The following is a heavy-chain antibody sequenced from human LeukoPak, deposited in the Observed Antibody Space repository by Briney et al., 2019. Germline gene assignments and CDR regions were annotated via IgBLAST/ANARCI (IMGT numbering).Heavy chain of an antibody. CDR1: GFTFTSSA. D-gene: IGHD5-18*01. J-gene: IGHJ4*02. V-gene: IGHV1-58*01. Sequence: SVKVSCKASGFTFTSSAVQWVRQARGQRLEWIGWIVVGSGNTNYAQKFQERVTITRDMSTSTAYMELSSLRSEDTAVHYCAAVAGSYYKTAMAGWGQGTLVTVSS. CDR3: AAVAGSYYKTAMAG. CDR2: IVVGSGNT.